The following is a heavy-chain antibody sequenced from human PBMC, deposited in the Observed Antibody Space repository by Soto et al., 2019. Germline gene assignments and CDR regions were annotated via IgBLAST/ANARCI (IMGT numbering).Heavy chain of an antibody. J-gene: IGHJ3*02. D-gene: IGHD5-12*01. CDR1: GFNFIDYY. CDR2: ISSTSSYT. CDR3: ANGMATDAAAI. Sequence: QVQLVESGGGLVKPGGSLRLSCAAAGFNFIDYYMSWIRLAPGKGLEWVSYISSTSSYTNYSDSVKGRFTISRDNGKRSLYVQINSLRAEDPDVYDCANGMATDAAAIRGEGSMVTDSS. V-gene: IGHV3-11*05.